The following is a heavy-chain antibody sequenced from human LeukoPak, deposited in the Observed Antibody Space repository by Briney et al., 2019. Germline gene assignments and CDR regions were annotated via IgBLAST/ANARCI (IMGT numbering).Heavy chain of an antibody. CDR1: GYTFTSYG. CDR2: IIPIFGTA. Sequence: SVKVSCKASGYTFTSYGISWVRQAPGQGLEWMGGIIPIFGTANYAQKFQGRVTITADESTSTAYMELSSPRSEDTAVYYCARGAGTPSQFDYWGQGTLVTVSS. J-gene: IGHJ4*02. CDR3: ARGAGTPSQFDY. V-gene: IGHV1-69*13. D-gene: IGHD6-13*01.